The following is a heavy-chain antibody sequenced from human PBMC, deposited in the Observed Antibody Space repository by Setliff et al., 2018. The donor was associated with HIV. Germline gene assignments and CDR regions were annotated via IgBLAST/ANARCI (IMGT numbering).Heavy chain of an antibody. CDR2: IGTGGDT. CDR3: AKDPRAAVATICDY. J-gene: IGHJ4*02. CDR1: GFAFSDYD. D-gene: IGHD5-12*01. V-gene: IGHV3-13*01. Sequence: GGSLRLSCATSGFAFSDYDFHWVRQVTGEGLEWVSAIGTGGDTYYADSVKGRFTISRDNSKNTLYLQMNSLRAEDTAVYYCAKDPRAAVATICDYWGQGPRSPSPQ.